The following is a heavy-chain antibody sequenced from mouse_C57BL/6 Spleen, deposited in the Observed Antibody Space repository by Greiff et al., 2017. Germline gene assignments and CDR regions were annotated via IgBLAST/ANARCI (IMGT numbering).Heavy chain of an antibody. D-gene: IGHD2-14*01. V-gene: IGHV1-26*01. Sequence: EVQLQQSGPELVKPGASVKISCKASGYTFTDYYMNWVKQSHGKSLEWIGDINPNNGGTSYNQKFKGKATLTVDKSSSTAYMELRSLTSEDSAVSYCASGVRGGRAMDYWGQETSVTVSS. CDR2: INPNNGGT. CDR1: GYTFTDYY. J-gene: IGHJ4*01. CDR3: ASGVRGGRAMDY.